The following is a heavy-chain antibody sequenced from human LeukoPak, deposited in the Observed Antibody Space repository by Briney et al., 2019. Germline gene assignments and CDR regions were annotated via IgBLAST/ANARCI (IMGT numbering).Heavy chain of an antibody. Sequence: GGSLRLSCAASGFTFSAHFVTWIRQAPGKGLEWVAYISTTSSTIYYADSVKGRFTISRDNAKNSLYLQMNSLRAEDTAVYYCAREKTQRHCSSTSCSKGQNYYYYYGMDVWGQGTTVTVSS. V-gene: IGHV3-11*01. CDR1: GFTFSAHF. D-gene: IGHD2-2*01. J-gene: IGHJ6*02. CDR2: ISTTSSTI. CDR3: AREKTQRHCSSTSCSKGQNYYYYYGMDV.